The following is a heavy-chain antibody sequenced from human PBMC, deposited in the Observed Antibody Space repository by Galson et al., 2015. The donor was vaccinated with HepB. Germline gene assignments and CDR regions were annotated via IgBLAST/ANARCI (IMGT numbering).Heavy chain of an antibody. J-gene: IGHJ2*01. CDR3: AKNVRVTGWHWYFDL. V-gene: IGHV3-23*01. D-gene: IGHD6-19*01. Sequence: SLRLSCAASGFSFNNYAMSWVRQAPGRGLEWVSGFSGSGGSTYYTDSVKGRFTISRDKSKNALYLQMNSLRAEDTALYYCAKNVRVTGWHWYFDLWGRGTLVTVSS. CDR2: FSGSGGST. CDR1: GFSFNNYA.